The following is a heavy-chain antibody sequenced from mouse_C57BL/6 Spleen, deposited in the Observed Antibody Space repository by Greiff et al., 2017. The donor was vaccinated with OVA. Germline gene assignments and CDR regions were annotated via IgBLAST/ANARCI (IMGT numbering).Heavy chain of an antibody. V-gene: IGHV5-9*01. CDR1: GFTFSSYT. Sequence: EVKVVESGGGLVKPGGSLKLSCAASGFTFSSYTMSWVRQTPEKRLEWVATISGGGGNTYYPDSVKGRFTISRDNAKNTLYLQMSSLRSEDTALYYCARHGRYGNLDYWGQGTTLTVSS. CDR3: ARHGRYGNLDY. CDR2: ISGGGGNT. J-gene: IGHJ2*01. D-gene: IGHD2-1*01.